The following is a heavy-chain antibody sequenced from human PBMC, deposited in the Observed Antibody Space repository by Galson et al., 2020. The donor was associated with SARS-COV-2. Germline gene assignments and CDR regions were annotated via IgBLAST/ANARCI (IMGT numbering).Heavy chain of an antibody. CDR3: AKDFVRGIGYKDV. CDR2: TRATT. CDR1: GYTFSRYG. J-gene: IGHJ6*02. D-gene: IGHD3-10*02. V-gene: IGHV3-23*01. Sequence: AGSLRLSCVVSGYTFSRYGMCWVRQPPGQGLEWVAITRATTYYADSYRRRLIISRDDSNNTCYLQMNGLSADDTAVYYCAKDFVRGIGYKDVWGPGTTVTVSS.